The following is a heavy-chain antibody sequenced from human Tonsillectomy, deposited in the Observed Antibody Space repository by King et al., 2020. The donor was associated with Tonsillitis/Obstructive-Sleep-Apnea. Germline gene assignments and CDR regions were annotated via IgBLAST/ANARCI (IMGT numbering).Heavy chain of an antibody. J-gene: IGHJ4*02. D-gene: IGHD3-22*01. CDR2: ISSNGGTT. CDR3: VKGPPHYYHNGDSTYY. CDR1: EFIFSTYA. V-gene: IGHV3-64D*06. Sequence: DVQLVESGGGLVQPGGSLRLSCSASEFIFSTYAMHWVRQAPGKGLEYVSAISSNGGTTYYADSVKGRFTISRDNSKNTLYLQMSSLRPEDTAVYYCVKGPPHYYHNGDSTYYWGQGTLVTVSS.